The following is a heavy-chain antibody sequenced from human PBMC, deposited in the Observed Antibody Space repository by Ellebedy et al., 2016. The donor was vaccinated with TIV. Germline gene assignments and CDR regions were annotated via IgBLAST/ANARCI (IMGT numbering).Heavy chain of an antibody. CDR1: GFIFDDYD. CDR2: IWSDGSHT. D-gene: IGHD6-19*01. CDR3: AREVSSGWYYFDN. V-gene: IGHV3-33*08. Sequence: GGSLRLXCAASGFIFDDYDMSWVRQAPGKGLEWVASIWSDGSHTYYPDSVRGRFTISRDNSKNTLFLQMNNLRAEDTAVYYCAREVSSGWYYFDNWGQGALVTVSS. J-gene: IGHJ4*02.